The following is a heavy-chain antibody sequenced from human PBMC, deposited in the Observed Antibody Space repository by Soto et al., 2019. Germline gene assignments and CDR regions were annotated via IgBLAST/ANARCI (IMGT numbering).Heavy chain of an antibody. Sequence: QVQLQKWGAGLLKPSETLSLTCAVYGGSFSGYYWSWIRQPPGKGLEWIGEINHSGSTNYNPSLKSRVTISVDTSKNQFSLKLSSVTAADTAVYYCASAEVGWESDYWGQGTLVTVSS. V-gene: IGHV4-34*01. CDR1: GGSFSGYY. CDR2: INHSGST. J-gene: IGHJ4*02. D-gene: IGHD1-26*01. CDR3: ASAEVGWESDY.